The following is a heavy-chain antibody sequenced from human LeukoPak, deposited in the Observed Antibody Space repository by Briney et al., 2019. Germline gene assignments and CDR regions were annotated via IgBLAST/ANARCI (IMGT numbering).Heavy chain of an antibody. V-gene: IGHV3-7*01. D-gene: IGHD2-21*02. CDR2: IKQDGSEK. CDR1: GFTFSSYW. J-gene: IGHJ4*02. CDR3: ARDIVVVTAIYFDY. Sequence: GGSLRLSCAASGFTFSSYWMSWVRQAPGKGLEWVANIKQDGSEKYYVDSVKGRFTVSRDNAKNSLYLQMNSLRAEDTAVYYCARDIVVVTAIYFDYWGQGTLVTVSS.